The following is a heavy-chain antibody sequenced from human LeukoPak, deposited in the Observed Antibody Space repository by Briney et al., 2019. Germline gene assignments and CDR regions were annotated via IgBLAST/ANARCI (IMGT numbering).Heavy chain of an antibody. CDR3: AREDTVTTSPFFDY. V-gene: IGHV3-21*01. CDR1: GFTFSSYS. Sequence: GGSLRLSCAASGFTFSSYSMNWVRQAPGKGLEWVSSISSSSSYIYCADSVKGRFTISRDNAKNSLYLQMNSPRAEDTAVYYCAREDTVTTSPFFDYWGQGTLVTVSS. J-gene: IGHJ4*02. D-gene: IGHD4-17*01. CDR2: ISSSSSYI.